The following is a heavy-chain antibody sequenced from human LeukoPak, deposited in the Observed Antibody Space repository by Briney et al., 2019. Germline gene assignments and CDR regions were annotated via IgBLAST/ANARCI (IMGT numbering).Heavy chain of an antibody. D-gene: IGHD6-13*01. CDR2: ISGSGGST. CDR3: AKESGFYSSSPPDY. J-gene: IGHJ4*02. V-gene: IGHV3-23*01. CDR1: GFTFSSYA. Sequence: GGSLRLSCAASGFTFSSYAMSWVRQAPGKGLEWVSAISGSGGSTYYADSVKGRFTISRDNPKNTLYLQMNSLRADDTAIYYCAKESGFYSSSPPDYWGQGTLVTVSS.